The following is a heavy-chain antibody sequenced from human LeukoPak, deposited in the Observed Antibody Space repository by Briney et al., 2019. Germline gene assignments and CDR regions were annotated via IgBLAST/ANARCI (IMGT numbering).Heavy chain of an antibody. CDR3: ARGYGGNFYLDY. V-gene: IGHV1-3*01. CDR1: GYTFTSYG. J-gene: IGHJ4*02. CDR2: INAGNGNT. D-gene: IGHD4-23*01. Sequence: GASVKVSCTASGYTFTSYGISWVRQAPGQRLEWMGWINAGNGNTKYSQKFQGRVTITRDTSASTAYMELSSLRSEDTAVYYCARGYGGNFYLDYWGQGTLVTVSS.